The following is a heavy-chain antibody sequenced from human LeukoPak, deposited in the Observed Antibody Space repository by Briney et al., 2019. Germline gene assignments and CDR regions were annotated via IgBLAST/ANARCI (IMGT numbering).Heavy chain of an antibody. Sequence: SQTLSLTCTVSGGSISSGGYYWSWIRQRPGKGLEWIGYIYYSGSTYYNPSLKSRVTISVDTSKNQFSLKLSSVTAADTAVYYCARGRRRIGGLNWFDPWGQGTLVTVSS. CDR3: ARGRRRIGGLNWFDP. CDR1: GGSISSGGYY. J-gene: IGHJ5*02. D-gene: IGHD3-10*01. CDR2: IYYSGST. V-gene: IGHV4-31*03.